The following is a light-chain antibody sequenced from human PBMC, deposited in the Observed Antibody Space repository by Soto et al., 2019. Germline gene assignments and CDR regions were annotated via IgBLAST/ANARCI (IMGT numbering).Light chain of an antibody. V-gene: IGLV2-14*01. CDR2: DVS. CDR1: SSDVGAYTY. J-gene: IGLJ3*02. Sequence: QSALTQSASVSGSPGQSITISCTGTSSDVGAYTYVSWYQQHPGKAPKLMIYDVSNRPSGVSNRFSGSKSGNTASLTISGLQAEDEADYYCHSYISSSMEVFGGGTKLTVL. CDR3: HSYISSSMEV.